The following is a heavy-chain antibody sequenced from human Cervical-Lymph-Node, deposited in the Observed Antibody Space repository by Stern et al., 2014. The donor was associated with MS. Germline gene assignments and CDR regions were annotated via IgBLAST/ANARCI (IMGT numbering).Heavy chain of an antibody. V-gene: IGHV4-4*02. CDR3: ARDQGFQLMNS. D-gene: IGHD2-2*01. CDR1: GDSISNDNW. CDR2: VYHTGSA. Sequence: QLQLQESGPGLVRPSGTLSLTRAVSGDSISNDNWWSWVRQPPGKGLEWIGEVYHTGSANYDPSLKSRVTISVDKSKNQFSLRLTSMTAADTAVYYCARDQGFQLMNSWGQGTLVIVSS. J-gene: IGHJ4*02.